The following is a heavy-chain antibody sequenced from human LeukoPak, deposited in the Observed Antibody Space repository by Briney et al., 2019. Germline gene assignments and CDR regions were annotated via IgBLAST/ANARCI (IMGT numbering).Heavy chain of an antibody. Sequence: SETLSLTCAVSGYSISSGYYWGWIRQPPGKGLEGIGSIYHSGSTYYNPSLKSRVTISVDTSKNQFSLKLSSVTAADTAVYYCARQGLFYYDSSGYSHFDYWGQGTLVTVSS. D-gene: IGHD3-22*01. CDR3: ARQGLFYYDSSGYSHFDY. J-gene: IGHJ4*02. V-gene: IGHV4-38-2*01. CDR2: IYHSGST. CDR1: GYSISSGYY.